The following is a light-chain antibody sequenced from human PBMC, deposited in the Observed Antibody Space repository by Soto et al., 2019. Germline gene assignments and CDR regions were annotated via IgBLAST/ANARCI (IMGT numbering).Light chain of an antibody. V-gene: IGLV2-14*01. Sequence: QSVLTQPASVSGSPGQSITISCTGTSSGVGGYNYVSWYRQHPGRAPKLMIYDVSNRPSGVSNRFSGSKSGNTASLTISGLQAEDEADYYCSSYTRSSTYVFGTGTKVTVL. CDR1: SSGVGGYNY. CDR3: SSYTRSSTYV. J-gene: IGLJ1*01. CDR2: DVS.